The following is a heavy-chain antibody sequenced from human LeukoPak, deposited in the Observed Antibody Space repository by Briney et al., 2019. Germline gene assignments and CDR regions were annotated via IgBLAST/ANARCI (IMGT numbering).Heavy chain of an antibody. J-gene: IGHJ4*02. CDR1: GFTVSRNY. CDR3: GRDGVRRGSYYAHY. D-gene: IGHD1-26*01. Sequence: GGSLRLSCAASGFTVSRNYMTWVRQPPGKGLEWVSVIYGGGTTYYADSVKGRFTISRDNSKNTLYLQMNSLRAEDTAVYYCGRDGVRRGSYYAHYWGQGTLVTVSS. CDR2: IYGGGTT. V-gene: IGHV3-53*01.